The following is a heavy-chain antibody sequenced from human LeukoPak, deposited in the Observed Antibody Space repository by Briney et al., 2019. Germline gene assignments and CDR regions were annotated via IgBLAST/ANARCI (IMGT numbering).Heavy chain of an antibody. D-gene: IGHD3-10*01. J-gene: IGHJ4*02. CDR1: GGSISSYY. CDR3: AMAGGSGTYYVDY. Sequence: SESLSLTCTVSGGSISSYYWSWIRQPPGKGLEWIGYIYYSGSTNYNPSLKSRVTIPLDTSKNQFSLKLSSVTAADTAVYYCAMAGGSGTYYVDYWGQGTLVTVSS. V-gene: IGHV4-59*01. CDR2: IYYSGST.